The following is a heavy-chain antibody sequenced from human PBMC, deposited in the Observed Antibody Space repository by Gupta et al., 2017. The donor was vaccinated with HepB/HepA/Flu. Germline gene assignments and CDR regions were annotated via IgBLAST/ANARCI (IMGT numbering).Heavy chain of an antibody. J-gene: IGHJ6*02. CDR3: GLMPSPDGYIPYYYYGMDV. V-gene: IGHV4-34*01. CDR2: INHSGST. CDR1: GGSFSGYY. Sequence: QVQLQQWGAGLLKPSETLSLPCAVYGGSFSGYYWSWIRQPPGKGLEWIGEINHSGSTNYNPSLKSRVTISVDTSKNQFSLKLSSVTAADTAVYYCGLMPSPDGYIPYYYYGMDVWGQGTTVTVSS. D-gene: IGHD5-12*01.